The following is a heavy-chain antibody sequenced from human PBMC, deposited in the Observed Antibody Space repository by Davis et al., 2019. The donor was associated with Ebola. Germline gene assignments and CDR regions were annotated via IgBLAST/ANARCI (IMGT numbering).Heavy chain of an antibody. V-gene: IGHV3-23*01. J-gene: IGHJ4*02. CDR3: AKPPNNIVGAIYYFDY. Sequence: GESLKISCAASGFTFSSYAMSWVRQAPGKRLEWVSSISGSGGSTYSADSVKGRFTISRDNSQNTLYMQMNSLRAEDTAVYYCAKPPNNIVGAIYYFDYWGQGTLVTVSS. CDR1: GFTFSSYA. D-gene: IGHD1-26*01. CDR2: ISGSGGST.